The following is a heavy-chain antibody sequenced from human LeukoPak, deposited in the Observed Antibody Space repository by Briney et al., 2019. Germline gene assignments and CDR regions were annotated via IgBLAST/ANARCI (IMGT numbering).Heavy chain of an antibody. CDR1: GFSFSSYG. V-gene: IGHV3-30*02. CDR3: ARRAGAYSHPYDY. J-gene: IGHJ4*02. CDR2: IRYDGNNK. D-gene: IGHD4/OR15-4a*01. Sequence: GGSLRLSCAASGFSFSSYGMHWVRQAPGKGLEWVAFIRYDGNNKYYADSVKGRFTVSRDNSKNTLYLQMNSLRAEDTAVYYCARRAGAYSHPYDYWGQGTLVTVSS.